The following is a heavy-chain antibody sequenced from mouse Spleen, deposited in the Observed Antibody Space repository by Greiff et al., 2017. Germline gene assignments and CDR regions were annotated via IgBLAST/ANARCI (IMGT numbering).Heavy chain of an antibody. D-gene: IGHD1-1*01. V-gene: IGHV5-9-2*01. CDR1: GFTFSSYG. J-gene: IGHJ3*01. Sequence: EVKLMESGGGLVKPGGSLKLSCAASGFTFSSYGMSWVRQTPEKRLEWVATISGGGSYTYYPDSVKGRFTISRDNAKNNLYLQMSSLRSEDTALYYCARHGSSPWFAYWGQGTLVTVSA. CDR3: ARHGSSPWFAY. CDR2: ISGGGSYT.